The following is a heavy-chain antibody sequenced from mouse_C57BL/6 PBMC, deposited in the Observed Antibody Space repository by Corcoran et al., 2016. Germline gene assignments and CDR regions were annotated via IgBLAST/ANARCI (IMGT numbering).Heavy chain of an antibody. Sequence: EVQLQQSGPELVKPGASVKISCKASGYTFTDYYMNWVKQSHGKSLEWIGDINPNNGSTSSHQKFKGKATLTVDKSSSTAYMELRSLPSEDAAGYDCARPMRGCAYWGQGTLVTVSA. CDR1: GYTFTDYY. D-gene: IGHD2-3*01. CDR2: INPNNGST. J-gene: IGHJ3*01. CDR3: ARPMRGCAY. V-gene: IGHV1-26*01.